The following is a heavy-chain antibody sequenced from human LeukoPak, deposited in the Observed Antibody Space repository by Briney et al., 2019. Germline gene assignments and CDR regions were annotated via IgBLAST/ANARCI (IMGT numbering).Heavy chain of an antibody. V-gene: IGHV3-21*04. J-gene: IGHJ4*02. CDR2: IGSSGNYI. D-gene: IGHD2-8*01. CDR1: GFTFSSYS. Sequence: GGSLRLSCGASGFTFSSYSMNWVRQAPGKGLEWVSYIGSSGNYIYYADSVKGQFTICRDNAQNSLYLQMISLRGEDTAVYYCARDLSQGATTNTNGYFDYWGQSALVTVSS. CDR3: ARDLSQGATTNTNGYFDY.